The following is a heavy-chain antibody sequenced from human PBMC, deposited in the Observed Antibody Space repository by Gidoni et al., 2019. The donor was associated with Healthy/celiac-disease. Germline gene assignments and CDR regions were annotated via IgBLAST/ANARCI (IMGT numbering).Heavy chain of an antibody. J-gene: IGHJ6*02. CDR2: INHSGIP. D-gene: IGHD6-6*01. V-gene: IGHV4-34*01. Sequence: QVQLHQWGAGLLTPSATLSITCAVYGGSFCGYYWSWIRQPPGKVLEWIGDINHSGIPNYNPSLKSRFTISVVTSKNQFSLKLSSVTAADTAVYYCARGRGQLGAGYYYGMDVWGQGTTVTVSS. CDR1: GGSFCGYY. CDR3: ARGRGQLGAGYYYGMDV.